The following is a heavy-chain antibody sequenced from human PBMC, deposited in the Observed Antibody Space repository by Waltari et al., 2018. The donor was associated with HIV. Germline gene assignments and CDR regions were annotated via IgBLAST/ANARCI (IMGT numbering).Heavy chain of an antibody. V-gene: IGHV3-30*02. CDR2: IRSDGTDD. J-gene: IGHJ3*02. CDR1: GFRYRSYG. Sequence: QVQLVESGGGVVQPGGSLILSCVASGFRYRSYGLHWVRQSPGMGLGWVGSIRSDGTDDKYVDSVRGRFTIYRDNSKTTLSLQITGLTSEDSAVYYCWRPVRTSHSSDIWGDGTVVIVSS. D-gene: IGHD2-21*01. CDR3: WRPVRTSHSSDI.